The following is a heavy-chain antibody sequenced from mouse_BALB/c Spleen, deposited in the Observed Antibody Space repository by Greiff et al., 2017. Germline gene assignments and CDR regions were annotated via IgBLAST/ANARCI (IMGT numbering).Heavy chain of an antibody. V-gene: IGHV5-2*01. CDR1: EFAFPSYG. CDR3: ARRGGYYAMDY. Sequence: EVQLLESGGGLVQPGESLKLSCASYEFAFPSYGMSWVRQTPEKRLELVAAINSDGGSTYYPATMERRFIISRDNTKKTLFLQMSSLRSEDTALYYCARRGGYYAMDYWGQGTSVTVSS. CDR2: INSDGGST. J-gene: IGHJ4*01.